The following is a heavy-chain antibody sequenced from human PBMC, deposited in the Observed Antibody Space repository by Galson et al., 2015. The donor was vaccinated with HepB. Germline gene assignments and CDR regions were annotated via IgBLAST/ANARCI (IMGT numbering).Heavy chain of an antibody. J-gene: IGHJ5*02. V-gene: IGHV3-30*03. CDR2: ISYDGSDK. CDR1: GFTFSNYG. Sequence: SLRLSCAASGFTFSNYGMHWVRQTPGKGLEWVAVISYDGSDKYFADSVKGRFTISRDNSKNTLYLQMNSPRVEDTAVYYCARGRKYYDSTGSYDLWGQGNLVTVSS. CDR3: ARGRKYYDSTGSYDL. D-gene: IGHD3-16*01.